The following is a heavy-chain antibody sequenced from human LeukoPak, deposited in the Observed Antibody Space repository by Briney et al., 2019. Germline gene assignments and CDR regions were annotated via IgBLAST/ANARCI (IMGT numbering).Heavy chain of an antibody. CDR1: GYTFTGYY. J-gene: IGHJ6*02. D-gene: IGHD6-13*01. Sequence: GASVKVSCKASGYTFTGYYMHWVRQAPGQGLEWMGRINPNSGGTNYAQKFQGRVTMTRDTSISTAYMELSRLRSDDTAVYYCARRSSSWYYYGMDVWGQGTTVTVSS. V-gene: IGHV1-2*06. CDR3: ARRSSSWYYYGMDV. CDR2: INPNSGGT.